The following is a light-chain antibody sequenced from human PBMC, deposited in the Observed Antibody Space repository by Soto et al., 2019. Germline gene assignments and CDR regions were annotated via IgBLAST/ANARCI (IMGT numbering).Light chain of an antibody. CDR3: QQYSTSPLS. J-gene: IGKJ4*01. CDR1: QSVTSSY. V-gene: IGKV3-20*01. Sequence: EMVLTQSRGTRSLSPGARATLSCMACQSVTSSYLRWYQQKPGQAPSLRIYTASCRVTCIPDRLSGSSSGTYCTLTTPRLEPEDSAAYSCQQYSTSPLSLRGGTKVDLK. CDR2: TAS.